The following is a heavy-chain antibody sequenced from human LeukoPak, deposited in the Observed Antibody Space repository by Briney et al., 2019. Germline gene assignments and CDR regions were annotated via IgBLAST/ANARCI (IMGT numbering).Heavy chain of an antibody. CDR3: ARGSGGYFDN. D-gene: IGHD3-10*01. J-gene: IGHJ4*02. Sequence: ASVKVSFKASGYTFSSYDITWVRQAPGQGLEWMGWISANNDNINYAQKLQDRVTMTTDTSTSTAYMELRSLRSDDTAVYYCARGSGGYFDNWGQGTLVIVSS. CDR2: ISANNDNI. CDR1: GYTFSSYD. V-gene: IGHV1-18*01.